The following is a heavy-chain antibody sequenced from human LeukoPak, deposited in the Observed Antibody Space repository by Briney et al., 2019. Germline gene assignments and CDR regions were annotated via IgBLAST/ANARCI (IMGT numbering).Heavy chain of an antibody. CDR1: EFTFSPYA. V-gene: IGHV3-21*05. CDR3: ARDTFQPGRIDC. CDR2: INDVSSDI. J-gene: IGHJ4*02. Sequence: GGSLRLSCAASEFTFSPYAMNWVRQAPGRGLEWISYINDVSSDIHYADSVKGRFTISRDNAKNTLYLQMNSLRAEDTAVYYCARDTFQPGRIDCWGQGTLVTVSS. D-gene: IGHD2-2*01.